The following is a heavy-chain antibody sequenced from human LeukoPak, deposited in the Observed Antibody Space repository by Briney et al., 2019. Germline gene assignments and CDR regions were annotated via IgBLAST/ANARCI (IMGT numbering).Heavy chain of an antibody. CDR1: GFTFSSYS. CDR2: ISSSSSTI. Sequence: GGSLRLSCAASGFTFSSYSMNWVRQAPGRGLEWVSYISSSSSTIYYADSVKGRFIISRDNAKNSLYLQMNSLRAEDTAVYYCARHGGAFDIWGQGTMVTVSS. V-gene: IGHV3-48*04. CDR3: ARHGGAFDI. J-gene: IGHJ3*02.